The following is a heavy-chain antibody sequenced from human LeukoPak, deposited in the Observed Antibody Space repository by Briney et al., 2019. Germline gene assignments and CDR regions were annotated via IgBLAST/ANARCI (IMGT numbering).Heavy chain of an antibody. CDR1: GFTLSSYA. Sequence: GGSLRLSCAASGFTLSSYAMHWVRQAPGKGLEWVAVISYDGSNKYCADSVKGRFTISRDNSKNTLYLQMNSLRAEDTAVYYCARDLLSKIDYWGQGTLVTVSS. CDR3: ARDLLSKIDY. CDR2: ISYDGSNK. J-gene: IGHJ4*02. V-gene: IGHV3-30*04. D-gene: IGHD2/OR15-2a*01.